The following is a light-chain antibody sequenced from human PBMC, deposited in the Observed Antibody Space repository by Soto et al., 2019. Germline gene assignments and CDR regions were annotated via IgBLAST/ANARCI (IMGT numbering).Light chain of an antibody. CDR3: QQYDSYPRT. J-gene: IGKJ1*01. Sequence: DIQMTQSPSTLSASVGDRVTITCRASQSVSSWLAWYQQKPGKAPKFLIYDASSLESGVPSRFSGSGSGTEFTLTISSLQPDDFATYCCQQYDSYPRTFGQGTKMETK. CDR1: QSVSSW. CDR2: DAS. V-gene: IGKV1-5*01.